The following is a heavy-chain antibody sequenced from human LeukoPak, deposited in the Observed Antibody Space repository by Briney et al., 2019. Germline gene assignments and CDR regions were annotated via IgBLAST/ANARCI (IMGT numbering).Heavy chain of an antibody. CDR2: MNPNSGNT. V-gene: IGHV1-8*01. J-gene: IGHJ5*02. Sequence: ASVKVSCKASGYTFTSYDINWVRQATGQGLEWMGWMNPNSGNTGYAQKFQGRVTMTRNTSISTAYVELSSLRSEDTAVYYCARERRQQLLRRNWFDPWGQGTLVTVSS. CDR3: ARERRQQLLRRNWFDP. D-gene: IGHD6-13*01. CDR1: GYTFTSYD.